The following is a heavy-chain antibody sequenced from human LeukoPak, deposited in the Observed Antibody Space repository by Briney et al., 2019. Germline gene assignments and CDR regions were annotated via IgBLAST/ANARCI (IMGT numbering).Heavy chain of an antibody. D-gene: IGHD6-19*01. V-gene: IGHV1-46*01. CDR3: ARARYYVAVAGDFDY. Sequence: GASVKVSFKASGYTFTSYYMHWVRQAPGQGLEWVGIINPSGGSTSYAQKFQGRVTMTRDTSTSTVYMELSSLRSEDTAVYYCARARYYVAVAGDFDYWGQGTLVTVSS. CDR1: GYTFTSYY. CDR2: INPSGGST. J-gene: IGHJ4*02.